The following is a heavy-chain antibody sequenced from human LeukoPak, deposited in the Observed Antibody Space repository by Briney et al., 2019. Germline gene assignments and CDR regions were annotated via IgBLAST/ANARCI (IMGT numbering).Heavy chain of an antibody. V-gene: IGHV1-69*13. D-gene: IGHD6-13*01. CDR2: IIPIFGTA. J-gene: IGHJ5*02. CDR3: ARDRVAAGFDP. CDR1: GYTFTSYG. Sequence: ASVKVSCKASGYTFTSYGISWVRQAPGQGLEWMGGIIPIFGTANYAQKFQGRVTITADESTSTAYMELSSLRSEDTAVYYCARDRVAAGFDPWGQGTLVTVSS.